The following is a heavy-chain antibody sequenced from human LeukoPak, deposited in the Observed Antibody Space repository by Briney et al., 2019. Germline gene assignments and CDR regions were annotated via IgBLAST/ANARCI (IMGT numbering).Heavy chain of an antibody. CDR2: IYYSGTT. Sequence: SETLSLTCAVYGGSFSGYYWSWIRQPPGKGLESIGTIYYSGTTYYNPSLKSRLTISVDTSKNQFSLKLTSVTAADTAVYYCARHDYYGSLNWFDPWGQGTLITVSS. D-gene: IGHD3-10*01. V-gene: IGHV4-34*01. CDR1: GGSFSGYY. CDR3: ARHDYYGSLNWFDP. J-gene: IGHJ5*02.